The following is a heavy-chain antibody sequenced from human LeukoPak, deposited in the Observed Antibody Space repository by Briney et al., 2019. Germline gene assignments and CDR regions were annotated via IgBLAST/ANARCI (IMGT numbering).Heavy chain of an antibody. V-gene: IGHV3-21*01. J-gene: IGHJ4*02. CDR1: GFTFSDYS. CDR2: VNTVSSYI. D-gene: IGHD3-22*01. Sequence: GGSLRLSCAASGFTFSDYSMNWVRQAPGKGLERVASVNTVSSYIYYADSMRGRFTISRDNAKNSLFLQMNSLRAEDTAVYYCARLRRNSDRSDFFYYYDHWGQGTLVTVSS. CDR3: ARLRRNSDRSDFFYYYDH.